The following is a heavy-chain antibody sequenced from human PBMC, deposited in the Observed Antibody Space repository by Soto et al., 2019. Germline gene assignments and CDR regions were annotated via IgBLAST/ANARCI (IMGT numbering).Heavy chain of an antibody. Sequence: AASVKVSCKASGYTFTSYGISWVRQAPGQGLEWMGWISAYNGNTNYAQKLQGRVTMTTDTSTSTAYMELRSLRSDDTAVYYCAGGSAGGVYSNAFDIWGQGTMVTVSS. J-gene: IGHJ3*02. V-gene: IGHV1-18*01. D-gene: IGHD2-8*02. CDR1: GYTFTSYG. CDR2: ISAYNGNT. CDR3: AGGSAGGVYSNAFDI.